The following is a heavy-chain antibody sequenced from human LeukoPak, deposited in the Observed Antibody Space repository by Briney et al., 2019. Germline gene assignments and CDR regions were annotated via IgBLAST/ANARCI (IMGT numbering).Heavy chain of an antibody. J-gene: IGHJ4*02. CDR1: GFTFSSYA. D-gene: IGHD3-22*01. CDR3: ARGPGGGSGSYYVGDY. CDR2: ISGSGGST. V-gene: IGHV3-23*01. Sequence: GGSLRLSCAASGFTFSSYAMSWVRQAPGKGLEWVSAISGSGGSTYYADSVKGRFTISRDNSKNTLYLQMNSLRAEDTAVYFCARGPGGGSGSYYVGDYWGQGTLVTVSS.